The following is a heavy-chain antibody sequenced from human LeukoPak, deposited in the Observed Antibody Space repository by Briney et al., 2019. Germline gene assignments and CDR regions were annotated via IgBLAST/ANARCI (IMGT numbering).Heavy chain of an antibody. J-gene: IGHJ4*02. V-gene: IGHV3-48*04. CDR2: ISSSSSTI. Sequence: GRSLRLSCAASGFTFSSYSMNWVRQAPGKGLEWASYISSSSSTIYYADSVKGRFTISRDNAKNSLYLQMNSLRAEDTAVYYCAREDLDYGDPVGWGQGTLVTVSS. CDR3: AREDLDYGDPVG. CDR1: GFTFSSYS. D-gene: IGHD4-17*01.